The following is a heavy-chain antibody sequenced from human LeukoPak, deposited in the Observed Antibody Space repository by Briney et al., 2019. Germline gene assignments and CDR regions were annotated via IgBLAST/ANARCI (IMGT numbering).Heavy chain of an antibody. D-gene: IGHD5-12*01. CDR2: MHYSGIT. Sequence: AETLSLTCIVSGGSISSGSHYWGWIRQPPGKGLEWTGSMHYSGITYYNPSLTSRVPISVDTSKNQFSLRLTSVTAADTAVYYCARYPYSDSGVWQAFDYWGQGTLDPVSS. V-gene: IGHV4-39*01. J-gene: IGHJ4*02. CDR1: GGSISSGSHY. CDR3: ARYPYSDSGVWQAFDY.